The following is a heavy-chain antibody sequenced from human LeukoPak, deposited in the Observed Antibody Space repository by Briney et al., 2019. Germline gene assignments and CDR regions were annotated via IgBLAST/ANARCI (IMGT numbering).Heavy chain of an antibody. V-gene: IGHV1-24*01. J-gene: IGHJ4*02. D-gene: IGHD1-26*01. CDR3: ATPGPEWELLLREFDY. CDR2: FDPGDGET. Sequence: ASVKVSCKVSGYTLTELSMHWVRQAPGKGLEWMGGFDPGDGETIYAQKFQGRVTMTEDTSTDTAYMELSSLRSEDTAVYYCATPGPEWELLLREFDYWGQGTLVTVSS. CDR1: GYTLTELS.